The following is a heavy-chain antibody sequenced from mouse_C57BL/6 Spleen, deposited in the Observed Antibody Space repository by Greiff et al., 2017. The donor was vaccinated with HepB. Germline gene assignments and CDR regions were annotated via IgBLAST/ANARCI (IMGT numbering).Heavy chain of an antibody. CDR3: ARGGPGSSPLYAMDY. CDR2: IYPSDSET. J-gene: IGHJ4*01. CDR1: GYTFTSYW. V-gene: IGHV1-61*01. D-gene: IGHD1-1*01. Sequence: QVQLQQPGAELVRPGSSVKLSCKASGYTFTSYWMDWVKQRPGQGLEWIGNIYPSDSETHYNQKFKDKATLTVDKSSSTAYMQLSSLTSEDSAVYYCARGGPGSSPLYAMDYWGQGTSVTVSS.